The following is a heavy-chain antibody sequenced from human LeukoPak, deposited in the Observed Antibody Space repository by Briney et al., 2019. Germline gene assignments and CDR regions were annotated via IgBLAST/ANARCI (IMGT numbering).Heavy chain of an antibody. CDR1: GGTFSSYA. Sequence: SVKVSCKASGGTFSSYAISWVRQAPGQGLEWMGGIIPIFGTANYAQKFQGRVTITADESTSTAYMELSSLRSEDTAVYYCAREDIVVVVAATYYYYGMDVWGQGTTVTVSS. CDR2: IIPIFGTA. D-gene: IGHD2-15*01. V-gene: IGHV1-69*13. J-gene: IGHJ6*02. CDR3: AREDIVVVVAATYYYYGMDV.